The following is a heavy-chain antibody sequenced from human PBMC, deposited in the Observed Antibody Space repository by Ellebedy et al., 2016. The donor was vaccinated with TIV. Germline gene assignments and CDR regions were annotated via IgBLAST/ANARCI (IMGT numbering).Heavy chain of an antibody. Sequence: MPSETLSLTCNVSSGSINTYYWSWIRQSAGKGLEWIGRIHVTGSNNYKPSLKNRVSTSVDASTNQVSLRLSSVTAADTAVYYCARDYGGHSYDSWGQGTLVTVSS. CDR3: ARDYGGHSYDS. CDR2: IHVTGSN. D-gene: IGHD4-23*01. CDR1: SGSINTYY. V-gene: IGHV4-4*07. J-gene: IGHJ4*02.